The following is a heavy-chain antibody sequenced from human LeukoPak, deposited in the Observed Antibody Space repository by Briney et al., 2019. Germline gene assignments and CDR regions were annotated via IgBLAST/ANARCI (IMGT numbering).Heavy chain of an antibody. V-gene: IGHV4-4*07. D-gene: IGHD2-15*01. J-gene: IGHJ6*03. CDR3: ATRGYCSGGSCYSGYYYYMDV. CDR2: IYTSGST. Sequence: SETLSITCTVSGGSISSYYWSWIRQPAGKGLEWIGRIYTSGSTNYNPSLKSRVTMSVDTSKNQFSLKLSSVTAADTAVYYCATRGYCSGGSCYSGYYYYMDVWGKGTTVTVSS. CDR1: GGSISSYY.